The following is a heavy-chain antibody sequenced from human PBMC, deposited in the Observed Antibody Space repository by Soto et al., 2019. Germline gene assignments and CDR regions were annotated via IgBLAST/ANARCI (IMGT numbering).Heavy chain of an antibody. CDR1: GGSISSGGYY. CDR2: IYYSGST. D-gene: IGHD3-16*01. J-gene: IGHJ4*02. Sequence: QVQLQESGPGLVKPSQTLSLTCTVSGGSISSGGYYWSWIRQHPGKGLEWIGCIYYSGSTDYNASLTSRVTISLDTSKNHFSLNLTSVTAADTAVYYCARDNLRLGLDYGGQGTLVSVSS. CDR3: ARDNLRLGLDY. V-gene: IGHV4-31*03.